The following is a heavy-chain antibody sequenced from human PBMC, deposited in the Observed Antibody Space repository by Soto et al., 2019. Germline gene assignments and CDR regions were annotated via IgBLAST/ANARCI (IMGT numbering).Heavy chain of an antibody. Sequence: GGSLRLSCAASGFTFSSYWMHWVRQAPGKGLVWVSRINSDGSSTSYADSVKGRFTISRDNAKNTLYLQMNSLRAEDTAVYYCAIIGLELEPSDAFDIWGQGTMVTVSS. CDR3: AIIGLELEPSDAFDI. CDR2: INSDGSST. V-gene: IGHV3-74*01. D-gene: IGHD1-1*01. CDR1: GFTFSSYW. J-gene: IGHJ3*02.